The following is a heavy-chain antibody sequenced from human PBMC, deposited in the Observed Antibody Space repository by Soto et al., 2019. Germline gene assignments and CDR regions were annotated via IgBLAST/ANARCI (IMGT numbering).Heavy chain of an antibody. J-gene: IGHJ4*02. V-gene: IGHV4-59*01. CDR3: ARSGYGSGSYVGEKAFDY. CDR1: GGSISSYY. Sequence: QVQLQESGPGLVKPSETLSLTCTVSGGSISSYYWSWIRQPPGKGLEWIGYIYYSGSTNYNPSLKSRVPISVDTSKNQFSLKLSSVTAADTAVYYCARSGYGSGSYVGEKAFDYWGQGTLVTVSS. CDR2: IYYSGST. D-gene: IGHD3-10*01.